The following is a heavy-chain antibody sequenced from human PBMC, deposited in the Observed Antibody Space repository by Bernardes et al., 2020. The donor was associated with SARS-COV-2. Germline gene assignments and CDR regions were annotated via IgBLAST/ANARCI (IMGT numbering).Heavy chain of an antibody. D-gene: IGHD3-10*01. CDR2: ISWNSGSI. CDR1: GFTFDDYA. V-gene: IGHV3-9*01. CDR3: ANGLLWFGELLA. Sequence: GGSLRLSCAASGFTFDDYAMHWVRQAPGKGLEWVSGISWNSGSIGYADSVKGRFTISRDNAKNSLYLQMNSLRAEDTALYYCANGLLWFGELLAWGQGTLVTVSS. J-gene: IGHJ5*02.